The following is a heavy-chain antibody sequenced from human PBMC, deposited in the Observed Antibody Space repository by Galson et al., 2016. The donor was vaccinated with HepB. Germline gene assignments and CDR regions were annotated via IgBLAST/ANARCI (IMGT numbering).Heavy chain of an antibody. CDR3: ARAQSVAGSGIYFNY. V-gene: IGHV4-4*02. Sequence: SETLSLTCAVSGGSISSYSWWSWVRQPPGQGLKWIGEVYHTGTTNYNPSLKSRVTISVDKSKNQFSLKLSSVTAADTAVYYCARAQSVAGSGIYFNYWGQGSLVTVSS. CDR1: GGSISSYSW. J-gene: IGHJ4*02. CDR2: VYHTGTT. D-gene: IGHD6-19*01.